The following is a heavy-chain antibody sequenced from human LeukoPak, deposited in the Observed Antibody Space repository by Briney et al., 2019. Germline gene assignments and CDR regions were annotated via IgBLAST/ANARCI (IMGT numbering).Heavy chain of an antibody. D-gene: IGHD2-2*01. Sequence: PGRSLRLSCAASGFTFSSYGMHWVRQAPGKGLEWVAVMWYDGSNKYYADTGKGRFTISRDNSKNTLYLQMNSLRAQDAAVYYCARGRIVVVPAAKDGDVAAFDIWGQGTMVTVSS. CDR2: MWYDGSNK. CDR1: GFTFSSYG. J-gene: IGHJ3*02. CDR3: ARGRIVVVPAAKDGDVAAFDI. V-gene: IGHV3-33*01.